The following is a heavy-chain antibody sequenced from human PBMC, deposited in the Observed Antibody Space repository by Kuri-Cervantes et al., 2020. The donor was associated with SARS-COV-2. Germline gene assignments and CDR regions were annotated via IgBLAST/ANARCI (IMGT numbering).Heavy chain of an antibody. D-gene: IGHD2-8*01. J-gene: IGHJ6*03. CDR1: GFTSSSYA. Sequence: GESLKISCAASGFTSSSYAMHWVRQAPGKGLEWVAVISYDGSNKYYADSVKGRFTISRDNSKNTLYLQMNSLRAEDTAVYYCARAGNVLMVYAIAYYMDVWGKGTTVTVSS. CDR2: ISYDGSNK. CDR3: ARAGNVLMVYAIAYYMDV. V-gene: IGHV3-30*04.